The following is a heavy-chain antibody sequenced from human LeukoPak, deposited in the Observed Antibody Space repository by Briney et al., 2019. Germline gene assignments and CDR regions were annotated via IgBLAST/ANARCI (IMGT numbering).Heavy chain of an antibody. J-gene: IGHJ4*02. CDR1: GGSFSIYA. V-gene: IGHV1-69*13. CDR3: ARGSGETGGYYYVY. D-gene: IGHD3-22*01. CDR2: IIPMFGTA. Sequence: SVTVSCTASGGSFSIYAISWVRQAPGQGLEWMGGIIPMFGTANYAQKFQGRVTITADESTRTAYMELRTLRSEDTAIYYCARGSGETGGYYYVYWGRGTPVTVSS.